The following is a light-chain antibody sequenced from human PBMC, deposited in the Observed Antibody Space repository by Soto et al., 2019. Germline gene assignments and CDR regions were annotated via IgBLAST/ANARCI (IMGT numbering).Light chain of an antibody. V-gene: IGKV3-20*01. CDR2: GAS. CDR1: QNINSRY. CDR3: QQFGSSPGFT. Sequence: PGERATLSCRASQNINSRYLAWYQQKPGQATRLLIYGASSRATGIPDRFSGSGSGTDFTLTISRLEPEDFAVYYCQQFGSSPGFTFGPGTKVDIK. J-gene: IGKJ3*01.